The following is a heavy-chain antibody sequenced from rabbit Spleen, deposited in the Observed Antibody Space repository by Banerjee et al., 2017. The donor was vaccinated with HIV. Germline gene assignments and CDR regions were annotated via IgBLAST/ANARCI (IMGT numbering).Heavy chain of an antibody. CDR1: GFSFSSVNW. CDR2: IYAGSTGTT. CDR3: GRSPGTDSDGYINV. V-gene: IGHV1S45*01. D-gene: IGHD6-1*01. Sequence: EQLLESGGDLVKPGASLTLTCTASGFSFSSVNWIYWVRQAPGKGLEWIGTIYAGSTGTTDYASWAKGRFTISKTSSTTVTLQMTSLTAADTATYFCGRSPGTDSDGYINVWGPGTLVTVS. J-gene: IGHJ4*01.